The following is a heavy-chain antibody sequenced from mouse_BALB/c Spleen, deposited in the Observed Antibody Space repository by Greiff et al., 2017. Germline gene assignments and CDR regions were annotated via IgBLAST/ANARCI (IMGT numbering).Heavy chain of an antibody. J-gene: IGHJ4*01. D-gene: IGHD1-1*01. V-gene: IGHV1S41*01. CDR1: GYTFTSYW. CDR3: AREGVLTSAMDY. Sequence: DLVKPGASVKLSCKASGYTFTSYWINWIKQRPGQGLEWIGRIAPGSGSTYYNEMFKGKATLTVDTSSSTAYIQLSSLSSEDSAVYFCAREGVLTSAMDYWGQGTSVTVSS. CDR2: IAPGSGST.